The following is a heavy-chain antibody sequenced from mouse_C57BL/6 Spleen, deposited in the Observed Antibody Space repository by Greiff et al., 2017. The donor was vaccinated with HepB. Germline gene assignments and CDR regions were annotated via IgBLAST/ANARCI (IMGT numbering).Heavy chain of an antibody. CDR1: GYTFTSYW. D-gene: IGHD1-1*01. J-gene: IGHJ1*03. CDR3: ARRVYYDWYFDV. Sequence: QVQLQQPGAELVRPGSSVKLSCKASGYTFTSYWMDWVKQRPGQGLEWIGNIYPSDSETHYNQKFKDKATLTVDKSSSTAYMQLSSLTSEDSAVYYCARRVYYDWYFDVWGTGTTVTVSS. CDR2: IYPSDSET. V-gene: IGHV1-61*01.